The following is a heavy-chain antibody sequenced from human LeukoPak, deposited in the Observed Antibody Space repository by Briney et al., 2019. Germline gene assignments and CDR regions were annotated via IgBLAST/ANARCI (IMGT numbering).Heavy chain of an antibody. CDR2: INWNGGST. Sequence: PGGSLRLSCAASGFTFSNAWMSWVRQAPGKGLEWVSGINWNGGSTGYADSVKGRFTISRDNAKNSLYLQMNSLRAEDTALYYCARAVGYSSGWRGEGFSDYWGQGTLVTVSS. CDR3: ARAVGYSSGWRGEGFSDY. CDR1: GFTFSNAW. V-gene: IGHV3-20*04. D-gene: IGHD6-19*01. J-gene: IGHJ4*02.